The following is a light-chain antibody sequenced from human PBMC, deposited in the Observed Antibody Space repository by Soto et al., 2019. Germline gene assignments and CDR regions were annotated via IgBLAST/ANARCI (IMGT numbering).Light chain of an antibody. J-gene: IGKJ1*01. Sequence: ELVMTQSPATLSVSPGERATLSCRASQSVSSSYLAWYQQKPGQAPRLIIYGASRRATGIPDRFSGSGSGTDFTLTISRLEPEDFAVYYCQQYGSSPPWTFGQGTKLEIK. CDR3: QQYGSSPPWT. V-gene: IGKV3-20*01. CDR1: QSVSSSY. CDR2: GAS.